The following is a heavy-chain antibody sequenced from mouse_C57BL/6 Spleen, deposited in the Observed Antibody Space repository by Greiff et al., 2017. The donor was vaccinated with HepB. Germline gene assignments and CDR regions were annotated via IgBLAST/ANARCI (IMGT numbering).Heavy chain of an antibody. CDR3: ARLDYDYAMDY. Sequence: QVQLQQSGPELVKPGASVKISCKASGYAFSSSWMNWVMQRPGKGLEWIGRIYPGDGDTNYNGKFKGKATLTADKSSSTAYMQLSSLTSEDSAVYFCARLDYDYAMDYWGQGTSVTVSS. V-gene: IGHV1-82*01. CDR2: IYPGDGDT. D-gene: IGHD2-4*01. J-gene: IGHJ4*01. CDR1: GYAFSSSW.